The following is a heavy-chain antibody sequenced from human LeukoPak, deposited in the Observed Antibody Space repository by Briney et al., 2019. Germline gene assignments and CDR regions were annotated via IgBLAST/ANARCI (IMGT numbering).Heavy chain of an antibody. V-gene: IGHV3-23*01. J-gene: IGHJ3*01. CDR2: ISSSGGST. CDR1: GFTFSSYA. CDR3: TKVRGSGWDDAFDF. D-gene: IGHD6-19*01. Sequence: PGGSLRLSCAASGFTFSSYAMSWVRQAPGKGPEWVSAISSSGGSTYYADSVKGRFTISRDNSKNTLYLQMNSLRAEDTAVYYCTKVRGSGWDDAFDFWGQGTMVTVSS.